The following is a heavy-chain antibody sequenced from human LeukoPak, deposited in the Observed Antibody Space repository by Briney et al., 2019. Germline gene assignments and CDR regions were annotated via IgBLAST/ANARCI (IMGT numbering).Heavy chain of an antibody. CDR3: AREYSSSSGRSFDY. D-gene: IGHD6-6*01. V-gene: IGHV3-48*01. CDR1: AFTFSGYS. J-gene: IGHJ4*02. CDR2: ISPSATTI. Sequence: GGSPRLSCAASAFTFSGYSMNWVRQAPGKGLEWVSYISPSATTIYYADSVKGRFTISRDNAKNSLYLQMNSLRAEDTAVYYCAREYSSSSGRSFDYWGQGTLVTVSS.